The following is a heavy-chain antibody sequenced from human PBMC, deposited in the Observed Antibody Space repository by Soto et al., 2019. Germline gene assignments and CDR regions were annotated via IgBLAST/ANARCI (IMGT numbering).Heavy chain of an antibody. CDR1: GDSISSYY. CDR3: ARESSGRYDWFDP. CDR2: VHYSGST. D-gene: IGHD1-26*01. V-gene: IGHV4-59*01. J-gene: IGHJ5*02. Sequence: SETLYLTSTDSGDSISSYYWGWLGQTPGKGLEWIGYVHYSGSTNYNPSLNSRVSISVDTSKNQFSLKLSSVTAADTAVYYCARESSGRYDWFDPWGQGTLVTVS.